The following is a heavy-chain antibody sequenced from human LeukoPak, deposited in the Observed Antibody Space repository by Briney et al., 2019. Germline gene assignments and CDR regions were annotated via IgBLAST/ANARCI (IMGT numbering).Heavy chain of an antibody. CDR1: GFTFRSYE. CDR3: ARAYYYNSGSYYWASDY. V-gene: IGHV3-48*03. D-gene: IGHD3-10*01. J-gene: IGHJ4*02. Sequence: PEGSLRLSCAASGFTFRSYEMNWVRQAPGKGLERVSYISSSGSTIYYADSVKGRFTISRDNAKNSLYLQMNSLRAEDTAVYYCARAYYYNSGSYYWASDYWGQGTLVTVSS. CDR2: ISSSGSTI.